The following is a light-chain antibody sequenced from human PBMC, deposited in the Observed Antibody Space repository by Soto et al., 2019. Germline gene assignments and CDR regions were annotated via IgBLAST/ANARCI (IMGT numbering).Light chain of an antibody. Sequence: QSVLTQPTSVSGSPGQSITISCTGNSNDIGAYDYVSWYQQHPGKAPKLLIHGVRNRPSGISSRFSASKSGLTASLTISGLQSDDEADYYCCSYTGNNALVFGGGTKVTVL. CDR3: CSYTGNNALV. CDR2: GVR. J-gene: IGLJ3*02. CDR1: SNDIGAYDY. V-gene: IGLV2-14*01.